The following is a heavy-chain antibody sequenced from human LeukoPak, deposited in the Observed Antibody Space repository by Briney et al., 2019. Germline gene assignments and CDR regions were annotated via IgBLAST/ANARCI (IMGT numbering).Heavy chain of an antibody. CDR2: ITTGDGNT. D-gene: IGHD7-27*01. V-gene: IGHV3-23*01. J-gene: IGHJ4*02. Sequence: PGGSLRLSCTASGFTFSSYTMTWVRQAPGKGLKWVSTITTGDGNTYCADSVKGRFTVSRDDSKNTLYLQMNSLRAEGTAVYYCAKDGGLWVSAHWGDSWGRGTLVTVSS. CDR3: AKDGGLWVSAHWGDS. CDR1: GFTFSSYT.